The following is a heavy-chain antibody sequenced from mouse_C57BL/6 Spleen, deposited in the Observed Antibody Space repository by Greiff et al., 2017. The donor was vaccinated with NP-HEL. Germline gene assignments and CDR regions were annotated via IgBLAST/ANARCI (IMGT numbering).Heavy chain of an antibody. V-gene: IGHV1-55*01. Sequence: QVQLQQPGAELVKPGASVEMSCKASGYTFTSYWITWVKQRPGQGLEWIGDIYPGSGSTNYNEKFKSKATLTVDTSSSTAYMQLSSLTSEDSAVYYCARSVEDYDGYWYFDVWGTGTTVTVSS. CDR2: IYPGSGST. CDR3: ARSVEDYDGYWYFDV. CDR1: GYTFTSYW. D-gene: IGHD2-4*01. J-gene: IGHJ1*03.